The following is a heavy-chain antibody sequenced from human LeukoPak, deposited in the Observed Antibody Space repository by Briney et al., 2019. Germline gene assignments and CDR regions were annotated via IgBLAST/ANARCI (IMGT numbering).Heavy chain of an antibody. V-gene: IGHV3-23*01. J-gene: IGHJ4*02. CDR3: AKPLDRSGWYRYYFDY. D-gene: IGHD6-19*01. CDR1: GFTFSSYA. Sequence: GGSLRLSCAASGFTFSSYAMSWVRQAPGKGLEWVSAISGSGGSTYYADSVKGRFTISRDNSKNTLYLQMNSLRAEDTAVYYCAKPLDRSGWYRYYFDYWGQGTLVTVSS. CDR2: ISGSGGST.